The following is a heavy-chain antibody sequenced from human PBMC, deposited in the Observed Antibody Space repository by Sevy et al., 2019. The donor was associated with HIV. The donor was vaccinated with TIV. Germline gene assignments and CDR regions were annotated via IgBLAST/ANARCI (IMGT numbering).Heavy chain of an antibody. CDR2: ISSNGGST. J-gene: IGHJ6*02. CDR3: VKASGYSGYDLYYYYYGMDV. V-gene: IGHV3-64D*06. Sequence: GGSLRLSCSASGFTFSSYAMHWVHQAPGKGLEYVSAISSNGGSTYYADSVKGRFTISRDNSKNTLYLQMSSLRAEDTAVYYCVKASGYSGYDLYYYYYGMDVWGQGTTVTVSS. CDR1: GFTFSSYA. D-gene: IGHD5-12*01.